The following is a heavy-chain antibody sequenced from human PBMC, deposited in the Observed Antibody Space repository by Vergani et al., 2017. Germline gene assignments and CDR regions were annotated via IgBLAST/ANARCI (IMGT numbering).Heavy chain of an antibody. Sequence: QVQLVESGGGLVKPGGSLRLSCAAPGFTFSDYYMSWIRQAPGKGLEWVSNISSSGSTIYYADSVKGRFTISRDNAKNSLYLQMNSLRADDTAVYDCAVGRGRDGSRLYYYYYMDVWGKGTTVTVSS. J-gene: IGHJ6*03. CDR2: ISSSGSTI. CDR1: GFTFSDYY. D-gene: IGHD5-24*01. V-gene: IGHV3-11*01. CDR3: AVGRGRDGSRLYYYYYMDV.